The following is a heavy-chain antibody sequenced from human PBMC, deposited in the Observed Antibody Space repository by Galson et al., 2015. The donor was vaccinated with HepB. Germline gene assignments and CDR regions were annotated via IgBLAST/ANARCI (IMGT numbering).Heavy chain of an antibody. CDR1: GFTFSSYS. V-gene: IGHV3-21*04. J-gene: IGHJ4*02. CDR2: ISSSSSYI. CDR3: AKAIWGYSGSYHLDY. Sequence: SLRLSCAASGFTFSSYSMNWVRQAPGKGLEWVSSISSSSSYIYYADSVKGRFTISRDNAKNSLYLQMNSLRAEDTAVYYCAKAIWGYSGSYHLDYWGQGTLVTVSS. D-gene: IGHD1-26*01.